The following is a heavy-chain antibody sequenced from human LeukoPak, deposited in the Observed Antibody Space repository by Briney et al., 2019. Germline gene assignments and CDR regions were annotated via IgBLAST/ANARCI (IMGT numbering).Heavy chain of an antibody. D-gene: IGHD2-21*02. CDR3: ARDLSPWTMTAVPDY. V-gene: IGHV1-2*02. CDR2: INPNSGGT. CDR1: GYTFTGYY. J-gene: IGHJ4*02. Sequence: ASVKVSCKASGYTFTGYYIHWVRQAPGQGLEWMGWINPNSGGTNYAQKFQGRVTMTRDTSISTAYMELSRLRSDDTAVYYCARDLSPWTMTAVPDYWGQGTLVTVSS.